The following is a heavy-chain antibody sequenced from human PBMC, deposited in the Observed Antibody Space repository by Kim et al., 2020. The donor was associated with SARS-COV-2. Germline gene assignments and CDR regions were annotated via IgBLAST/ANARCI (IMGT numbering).Heavy chain of an antibody. CDR3: AREGARAATPPRGFDP. Sequence: GGSLRLSCAASGFTFSSYAMHWVRQAPGKGLEWVAVISYDGSNKYYADSVKGRFTISRDNSKNTLYLQMNSLRAEDTAVYYCAREGARAATPPRGFDPWG. CDR1: GFTFSSYA. CDR2: ISYDGSNK. V-gene: IGHV3-30*04. D-gene: IGHD2-15*01. J-gene: IGHJ5*02.